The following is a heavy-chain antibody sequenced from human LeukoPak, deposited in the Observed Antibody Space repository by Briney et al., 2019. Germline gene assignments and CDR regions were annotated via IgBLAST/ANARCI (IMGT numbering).Heavy chain of an antibody. D-gene: IGHD4-23*01. Sequence: ASVKVSCKASGYTFTGYYMHWVRQAPGQGLEWMGWINPNSGGTNYAQKFQGRITMTRDTSISTAYMELSRLRSDDTAVYYCARENSTNWYFDLWGRGTLVTVSS. CDR3: ARENSTNWYFDL. V-gene: IGHV1-2*02. J-gene: IGHJ2*01. CDR1: GYTFTGYY. CDR2: INPNSGGT.